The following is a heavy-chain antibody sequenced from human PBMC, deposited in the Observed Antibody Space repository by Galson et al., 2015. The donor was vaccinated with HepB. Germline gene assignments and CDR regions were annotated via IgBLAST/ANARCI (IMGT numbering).Heavy chain of an antibody. CDR2: IIPIVGTT. CDR1: GGTFNSNS. J-gene: IGHJ3*02. Sequence: SVKVSCKASGGTFNSNSVTWVRQAPGQGLEWMGGIIPIVGTTDYAQKFQGRVTITADESTNVVHMELSSLRSEDTAIYYCARDTPKDVVVVPAGFDAFDIWGQGTMVTVSS. V-gene: IGHV1-69*13. D-gene: IGHD2-2*01. CDR3: ARDTPKDVVVVPAGFDAFDI.